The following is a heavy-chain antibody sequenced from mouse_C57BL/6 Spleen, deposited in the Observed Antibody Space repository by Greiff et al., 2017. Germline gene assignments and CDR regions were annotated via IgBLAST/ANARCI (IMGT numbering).Heavy chain of an antibody. J-gene: IGHJ2*01. CDR3: ARRGDGYLDY. Sequence: VHVKQSGPELVKPGDSVKISCKASGYSFTGYFMNWVMQSHGKSLEWIGRINPYNGDTFYNQKFKGKATLTVDKSSSTAHMELRSLTSEDSAVYYCARRGDGYLDYWGQGTTLTVSS. CDR1: GYSFTGYF. CDR2: INPYNGDT. D-gene: IGHD2-3*01. V-gene: IGHV1-20*01.